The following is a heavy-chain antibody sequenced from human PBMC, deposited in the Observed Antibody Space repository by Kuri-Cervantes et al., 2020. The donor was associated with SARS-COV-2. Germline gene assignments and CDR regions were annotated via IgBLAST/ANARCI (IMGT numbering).Heavy chain of an antibody. CDR3: ARDYVWGYYYGMDV. J-gene: IGHJ6*02. V-gene: IGHV3-33*01. Sequence: GESLKISCAASGFTFSSYGMHWVRQAPGKGLEWVAVIWYDGSNKYYADSVKGRFTISRDNSKNTLYLQMNSLRAEDTAVYYCARDYVWGYYYGMDVWGQGTTVTVSS. CDR2: IWYDGSNK. D-gene: IGHD3-16*01. CDR1: GFTFSSYG.